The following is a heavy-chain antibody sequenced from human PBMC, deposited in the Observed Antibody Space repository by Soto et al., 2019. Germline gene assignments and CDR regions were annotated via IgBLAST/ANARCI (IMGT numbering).Heavy chain of an antibody. J-gene: IGHJ4*02. CDR3: ARERCSGDCYLDS. Sequence: EMQLVESGGGLVKPGGSLRLSCTASGFTFSANIMTWVRQAPGKGLEWVSSISRSVDYMYYADSVKGRFTISRDNAKNSLYLQMNSLSADDTAIYFCARERCSGDCYLDSWGQGTLVTVSS. CDR2: ISRSVDYM. D-gene: IGHD2-21*02. V-gene: IGHV3-21*01. CDR1: GFTFSANI.